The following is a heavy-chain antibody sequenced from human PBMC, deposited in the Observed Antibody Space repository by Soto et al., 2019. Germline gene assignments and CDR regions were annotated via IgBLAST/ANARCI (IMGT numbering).Heavy chain of an antibody. Sequence: QITLKESGPTLVKSTQTLTRTCTFSGFSLTTSGVGVGWIRQPPGKALEWLALIYWDDDKRYSPALKSRLTITKDTSKNQVVLMMTNMDPVDTATEYCAHSRGEDWFDPWGQGTLVTVSS. D-gene: IGHD3-16*01. V-gene: IGHV2-5*02. CDR1: GFSLTTSGVG. J-gene: IGHJ5*02. CDR2: IYWDDDK. CDR3: AHSRGEDWFDP.